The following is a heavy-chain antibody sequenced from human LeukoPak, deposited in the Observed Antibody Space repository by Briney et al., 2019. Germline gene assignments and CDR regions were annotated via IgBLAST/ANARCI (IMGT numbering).Heavy chain of an antibody. J-gene: IGHJ4*02. CDR3: ARGQTPSDYSSCDY. V-gene: IGHV3-21*01. Sequence: PGGSLRLSCAASGFTFSSYTMNWVRQAPGKGLEWVSSISSTSSYIYYADSVKGRFTISRDNAKNSLYLQMNSLRAEDTAVYYCARGQTPSDYSSCDYWGQGTLVTVSS. CDR2: ISSTSSYI. D-gene: IGHD2-21*02. CDR1: GFTFSSYT.